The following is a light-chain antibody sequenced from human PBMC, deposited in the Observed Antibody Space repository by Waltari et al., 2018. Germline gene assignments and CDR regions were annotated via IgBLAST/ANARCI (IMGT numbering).Light chain of an antibody. CDR2: NNG. CDR1: SSNIARNY. V-gene: IGLV1-47*01. Sequence: QSVLTQPPSASDSPGQRVTISCSGSSSNIARNYVFWYQQLPGTAPKLLIYNNGQRPSGVPGRFSGSRSGTSASLAMGGLRSDDEADYYCASWDDSLRGVVFGGGTKLTVL. J-gene: IGLJ2*01. CDR3: ASWDDSLRGVV.